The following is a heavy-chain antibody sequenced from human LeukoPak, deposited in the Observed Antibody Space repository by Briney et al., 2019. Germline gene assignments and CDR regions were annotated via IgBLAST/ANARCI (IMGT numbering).Heavy chain of an antibody. CDR1: GLTFTNFT. J-gene: IGHJ4*02. D-gene: IGHD2/OR15-2a*01. CDR2: IRSDTAST. CDR3: VRRIGRDS. Sequence: GGSLRLSCTASGLTFTNFTVNWIRQAPGRGPEWISAIRSDTASTFYADSVKGRFTISRDNAKNSLYLLMNSLRVEDTAVYYCVRRIGRDSWGQGTQVTVSS. V-gene: IGHV3-48*01.